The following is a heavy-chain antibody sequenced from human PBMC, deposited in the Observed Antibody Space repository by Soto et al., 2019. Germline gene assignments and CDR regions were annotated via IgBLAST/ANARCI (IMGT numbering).Heavy chain of an antibody. CDR2: ISAYNGNT. CDR1: GYTFTSYG. J-gene: IGHJ5*02. CDR3: ARAPDYDILTGYYWLDP. Sequence: QVQLVQSGAEVKKPGASVKVSCKASGYTFTSYGISWVRQAPGQWLEWMGWISAYNGNTNYAQKLQGRVTMTTDTSTSTAYMELRSLRSDDTAVYYCARAPDYDILTGYYWLDPWGQGTLVTVSS. V-gene: IGHV1-18*01. D-gene: IGHD3-9*01.